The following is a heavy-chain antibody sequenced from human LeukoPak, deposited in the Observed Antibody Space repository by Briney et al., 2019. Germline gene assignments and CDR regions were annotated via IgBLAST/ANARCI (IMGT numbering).Heavy chain of an antibody. CDR3: ARENAIQYYYDSSGYPISFDY. J-gene: IGHJ4*02. D-gene: IGHD3-22*01. Sequence: GGSLRLSCAASGFTFSSYSMNWVRQAPGKGLEWVSSISSSSSYIYYADSVKGRFTISRDNAKNSLYLQMNSLRAEDTAVYYCARENAIQYYYDSSGYPISFDYWGQGTLVTVSS. V-gene: IGHV3-21*01. CDR1: GFTFSSYS. CDR2: ISSSSSYI.